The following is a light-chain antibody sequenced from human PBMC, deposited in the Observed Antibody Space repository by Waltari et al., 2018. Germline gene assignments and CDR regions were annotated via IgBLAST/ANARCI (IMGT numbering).Light chain of an antibody. CDR3: AAWDDSLNGPV. CDR2: SNN. J-gene: IGLJ2*01. CDR1: SSTIGSNT. V-gene: IGLV1-44*01. Sequence: QSVLTQPPSASGTPGQRVTISRSGSSSTIGSNTVNWYQQPPGTAPKLLIYSNNQRPSGVPDRFSGSKSGTSASLAISGLQSEDEADYYCAAWDDSLNGPVFGGGTKLTVL.